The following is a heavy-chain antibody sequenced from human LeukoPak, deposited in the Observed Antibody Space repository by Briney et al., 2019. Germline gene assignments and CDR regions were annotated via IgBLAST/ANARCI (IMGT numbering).Heavy chain of an antibody. CDR2: INHSGST. Sequence: SETLSLTCTVSGGSISSSSYYWGWIRQPPGKGLEWIGEINHSGSTNYNPSLKSRVTISVDTSKNQFSLKLSSVTAADTAVYYCARLNYMDVWGKGTTVTISS. CDR1: GGSISSSSYY. V-gene: IGHV4-39*07. J-gene: IGHJ6*03. CDR3: ARLNYMDV.